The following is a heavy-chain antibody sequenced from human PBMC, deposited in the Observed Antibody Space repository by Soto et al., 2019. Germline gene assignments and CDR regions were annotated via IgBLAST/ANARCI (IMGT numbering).Heavy chain of an antibody. J-gene: IGHJ4*02. CDR2: ISGSGGST. D-gene: IGHD6-6*01. CDR3: AKGRLVAAQLDY. V-gene: IGHV3-23*01. CDR1: GFTLSSYA. Sequence: GGPLRLSCAASGFTLSSYATIWVRQAPGKGLEWVSAISGSGGSTYYADSVKGRFTISRDNSKNTLYLQMNSLRAEDTAVYYCAKGRLVAAQLDYWGQGTLVTVSS.